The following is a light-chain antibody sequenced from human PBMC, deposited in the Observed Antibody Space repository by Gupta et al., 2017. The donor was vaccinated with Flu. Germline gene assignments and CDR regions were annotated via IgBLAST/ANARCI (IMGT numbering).Light chain of an antibody. CDR2: DAS. CDR1: RSVSGSY. Sequence: SFASGGEATLSCSAGRSVSGSYLAWYQQKPGQAPRLLIYDASSRATGIPDTFSGRASGTDFTLTIIRLEPEDFAVYYCQQEGTSLLTFGGGTKVDIK. J-gene: IGKJ4*01. V-gene: IGKV3-20*01. CDR3: QQEGTSLLT.